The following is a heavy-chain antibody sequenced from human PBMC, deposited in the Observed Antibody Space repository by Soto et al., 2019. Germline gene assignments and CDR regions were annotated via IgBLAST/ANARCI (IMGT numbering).Heavy chain of an antibody. CDR2: IYYSGST. CDR1: GGSISSGDYY. V-gene: IGHV4-30-4*01. Sequence: QVQLQESGPGLVKPSQTLSLTCTVSGGSISSGDYYWSWIRQPPGKGLEWIGYIYYSGSTFYNPSLKSRLTISVDTSKNQFSLKLSSVTAADTAVYYCASERPDGARLDPWGQGTLVTVSS. CDR3: ASERPDGARLDP. J-gene: IGHJ5*02. D-gene: IGHD6-6*01.